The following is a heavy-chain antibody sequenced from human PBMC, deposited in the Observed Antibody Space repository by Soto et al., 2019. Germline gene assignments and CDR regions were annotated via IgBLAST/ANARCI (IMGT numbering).Heavy chain of an antibody. CDR3: AKEFVNDYVWGSYRHYFDY. CDR1: GFTFSSYA. Sequence: GGSLRLSCAASGFTFSSYAMSWVRQAPGKGLEWVSAISGSGGSTYYADSVKGRFTISRDNSKNTLYLQMNSLRAEDTAVYYWAKEFVNDYVWGSYRHYFDYWGQGTLVTVSS. CDR2: ISGSGGST. J-gene: IGHJ4*02. V-gene: IGHV3-23*01. D-gene: IGHD3-16*02.